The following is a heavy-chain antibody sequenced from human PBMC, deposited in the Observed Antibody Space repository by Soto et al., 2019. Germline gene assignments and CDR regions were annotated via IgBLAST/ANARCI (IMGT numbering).Heavy chain of an antibody. V-gene: IGHV4-39*01. CDR3: ASFSGATYGDYGGGINY. Sequence: SETLSLTCTVSGGSIIGSSYYWGWIRQPPGKGLECIGSVHYSGSTDYNPSLKSRVTISVDTSKNQFSLKLTSVTAADTAVYFCASFSGATYGDYGGGINYWGQGTLVTVSS. CDR1: GGSIIGSSYY. CDR2: VHYSGST. J-gene: IGHJ4*02. D-gene: IGHD4-17*01.